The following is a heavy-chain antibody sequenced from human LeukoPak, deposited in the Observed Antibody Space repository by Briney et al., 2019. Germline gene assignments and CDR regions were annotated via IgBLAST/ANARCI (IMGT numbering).Heavy chain of an antibody. CDR2: IYYSGST. CDR1: GGSISSYY. V-gene: IGHV4-59*01. J-gene: IGHJ3*02. CDR3: ARMGSGWFPDAFDI. D-gene: IGHD6-19*01. Sequence: SETLSLTCAVYGGSISSYYWSWIRQPPGKGLEWIGYIYYSGSTNYNPSLKSRVTISVDTSKNQFSLKLSSVTAADTAVYYCARMGSGWFPDAFDIWGQGTMVTVSS.